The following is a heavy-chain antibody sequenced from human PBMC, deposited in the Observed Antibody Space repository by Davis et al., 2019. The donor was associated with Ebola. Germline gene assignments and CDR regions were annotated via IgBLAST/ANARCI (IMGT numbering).Heavy chain of an antibody. CDR2: ISGSGGST. V-gene: IGHV3-23*01. J-gene: IGHJ4*02. Sequence: GGSLRLSCAASGFTFSSYAMSWVRQAPGKGLEWVSAISGSGGSTYYADSVKGRFTISRDNSKNTLYLQMNSLRAENTAVYYCAKAEKTYYYESSGYYGGAYYFDYWGQGTLVTVSS. CDR1: GFTFSSYA. D-gene: IGHD3-22*01. CDR3: AKAEKTYYYESSGYYGGAYYFDY.